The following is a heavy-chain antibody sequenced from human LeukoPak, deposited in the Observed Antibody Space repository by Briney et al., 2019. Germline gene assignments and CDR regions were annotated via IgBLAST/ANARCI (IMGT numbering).Heavy chain of an antibody. V-gene: IGHV1-18*01. D-gene: IGHD7-27*01. J-gene: IGHJ5*02. CDR1: GYTFSTYG. Sequence: GASVKVSCKASGYTFSTYGIAWVRQAPGQGLEWMGWISGYNGNTNYAQKFQGRVTMTTDTSTRIAYMELRSLRSDDTAVYYCAREVFWGFDPWGQGTLVTVSS. CDR3: AREVFWGFDP. CDR2: ISGYNGNT.